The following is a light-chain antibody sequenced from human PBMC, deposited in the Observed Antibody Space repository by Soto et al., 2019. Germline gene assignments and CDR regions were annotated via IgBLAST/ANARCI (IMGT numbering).Light chain of an antibody. V-gene: IGKV3-20*01. CDR1: QSVSSSY. CDR2: GAS. J-gene: IGKJ4*01. Sequence: EIVLTQSPGTLSLSPGESATLSCRASQSVSSSYLAWYQQKPGQAPRVLIYGASSRATGIPDRFSGSGSGTDFTLTISRLEPEDFAVYYCQQYGTSPELTFGGGTKVEIE. CDR3: QQYGTSPELT.